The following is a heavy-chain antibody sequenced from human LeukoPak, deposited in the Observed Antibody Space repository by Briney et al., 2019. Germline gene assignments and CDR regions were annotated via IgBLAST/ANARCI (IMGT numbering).Heavy chain of an antibody. CDR2: ISGSGGST. V-gene: IGHV3-23*01. CDR3: ATMVRGPTNWYFDL. D-gene: IGHD3-10*01. CDR1: GFTFSIYA. J-gene: IGHJ2*01. Sequence: GGSLRLSCAVSGFTFSIYAMSWVRQAPGRGLEWVSTISGSGGSTYYTDSVKDRFTISRDNSKNTLYLQMNSLRAEDTAVYYCATMVRGPTNWYFDLWGRGTLVTVSS.